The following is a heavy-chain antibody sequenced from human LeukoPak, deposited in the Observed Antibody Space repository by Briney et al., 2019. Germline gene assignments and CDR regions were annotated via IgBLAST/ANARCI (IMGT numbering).Heavy chain of an antibody. CDR1: GASITNYY. CDR3: ATGSRSSTSDAFDI. J-gene: IGHJ3*02. D-gene: IGHD6-6*01. CDR2: IHYSGTT. V-gene: IGHV4-59*01. Sequence: SETLSLTCTVSGASITNYYWSWFRQPPWKGLEGIGLIHYSGTTDYNPSLKSRVTRSVDTSTNQVSLEVTSVAAADTAVYYCATGSRSSTSDAFDIWGQGTMVTVSS.